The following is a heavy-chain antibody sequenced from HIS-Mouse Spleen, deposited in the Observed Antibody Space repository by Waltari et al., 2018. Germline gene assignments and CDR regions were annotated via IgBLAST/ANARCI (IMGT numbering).Heavy chain of an antibody. J-gene: IGHJ3*02. D-gene: IGHD2-2*01. CDR3: AKGYMPSGPFDI. V-gene: IGHV3-23*01. CDR2: ISGSVGST. Sequence: EVQLLESGGGLVQPGGSLRLSCAASGFTFSSYAMSWVRQAPGKGLEWVSAISGSVGSTHYAESVQGRFTISRDKSKNTLYLQMNSLRAEDTAVYYCAKGYMPSGPFDIWGQGTMVTVSS. CDR1: GFTFSSYA.